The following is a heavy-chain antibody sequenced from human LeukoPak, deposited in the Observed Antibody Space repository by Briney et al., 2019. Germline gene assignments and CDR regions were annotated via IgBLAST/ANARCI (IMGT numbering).Heavy chain of an antibody. Sequence: PGRSLRLSCAASGLTFSSYAMHWVRQAPGKGLEWVAVISYDGSNKYCADSVKGRFTISGDKSKNTLYLQMNSLRPEDTAFYYCARGPGPIAGAKNPFDIWGQGTMVTVSS. D-gene: IGHD1-26*01. CDR1: GLTFSSYA. J-gene: IGHJ3*02. CDR2: ISYDGSNK. V-gene: IGHV3-30*01. CDR3: ARGPGPIAGAKNPFDI.